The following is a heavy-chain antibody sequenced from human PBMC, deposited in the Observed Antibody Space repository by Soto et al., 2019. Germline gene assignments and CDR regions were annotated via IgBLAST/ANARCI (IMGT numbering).Heavy chain of an antibody. CDR3: ALSSTSDY. D-gene: IGHD6-13*01. J-gene: IGHJ4*02. Sequence: QVQLVQSGAEVKKPGSSVKVSCKPSGDTFSTYVINWVRQAPGQGLEWMGCIIPIFGTPNYAQKFQARVTITADESTSTAYMELSSLRSEDTAVYYCALSSTSDYWGQGPLVTVSS. CDR1: GDTFSTYV. V-gene: IGHV1-69*01. CDR2: IIPIFGTP.